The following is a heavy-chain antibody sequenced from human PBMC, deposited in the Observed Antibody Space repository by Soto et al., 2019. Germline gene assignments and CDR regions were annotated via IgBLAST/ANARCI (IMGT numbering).Heavy chain of an antibody. J-gene: IGHJ4*02. V-gene: IGHV1-18*01. CDR2: ISAYNGNT. D-gene: IGHD5-18*01. CDR1: GYTFTSYG. CDR3: AMECGYSYGYDY. Sequence: QVQLVQSGAEVKKPGASVKVSCKASGYTFTSYGISWVRQAPGQGLEWMGCISAYNGNTNYAQKLQGRVTMTTDTSTSTGYMELRSLRSDDKAVYDCAMECGYSYGYDYWGQGTLVTVSS.